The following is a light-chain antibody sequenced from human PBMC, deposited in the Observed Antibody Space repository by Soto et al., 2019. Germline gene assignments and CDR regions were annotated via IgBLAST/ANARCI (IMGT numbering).Light chain of an antibody. CDR1: SSNIGNNY. Sequence: QSVLTQPPSVSAAPGQKVTISCSGSSSNIGNNYVSWYQQLPGTAPKLLIYENNKRPSGIPDRYSGSKSGTSATLGITGLQTGDEADYYCGTWDSSLSAGGVFGTGTKLPVL. V-gene: IGLV1-51*02. CDR3: GTWDSSLSAGGV. CDR2: ENN. J-gene: IGLJ1*01.